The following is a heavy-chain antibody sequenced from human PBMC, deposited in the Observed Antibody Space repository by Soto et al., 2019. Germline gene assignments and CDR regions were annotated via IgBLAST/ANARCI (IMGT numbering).Heavy chain of an antibody. V-gene: IGHV3-23*01. Sequence: HPVGSLRLSCAASGFTFSRYGMNWVRQAPGKGLEWVSAISGSGSTTYYADSVKGRFTISRDNSKHTLYLQMNSLRAEDSALYYCAKGQGEYQVLAKYYFDNWGQGTLVTVSS. CDR2: ISGSGSTT. J-gene: IGHJ4*02. D-gene: IGHD2-2*01. CDR3: AKGQGEYQVLAKYYFDN. CDR1: GFTFSRYG.